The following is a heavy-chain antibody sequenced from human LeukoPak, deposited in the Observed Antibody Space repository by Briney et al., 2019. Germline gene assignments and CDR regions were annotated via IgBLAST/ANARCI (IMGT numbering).Heavy chain of an antibody. Sequence: GGSLRLSCAGSGFNFNNYAMSWVRQTPRKGLEWVSGISISGDGTYYADSVKGRFTISRDKSKNTLYLQMNSLRAEDTAVYYCAKLTTSWGQGTLVTVSS. CDR3: AKLTTS. CDR1: GFNFNNYA. CDR2: ISISGDGT. D-gene: IGHD4-11*01. V-gene: IGHV3-23*01. J-gene: IGHJ4*02.